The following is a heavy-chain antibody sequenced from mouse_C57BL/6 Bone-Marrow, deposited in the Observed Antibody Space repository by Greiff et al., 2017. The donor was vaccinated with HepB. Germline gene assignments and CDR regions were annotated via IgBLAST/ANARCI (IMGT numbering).Heavy chain of an antibody. D-gene: IGHD2-4*01. V-gene: IGHV1-64*01. CDR3: TRRGIYDYALDY. CDR2: IHPNSGST. Sequence: VQLQESGAELVKPGASVKLSCKASGYTFTSYWMHWVKQRPGQGLEWIGMIHPNSGSTNYNEKFKSKATLTVDKSFSTAYMQLSSLTSEDSAVYYCTRRGIYDYALDYWGQGTTLTVSS. J-gene: IGHJ2*01. CDR1: GYTFTSYW.